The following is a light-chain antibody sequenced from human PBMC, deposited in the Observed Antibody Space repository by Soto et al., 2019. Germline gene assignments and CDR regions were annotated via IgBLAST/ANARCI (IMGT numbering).Light chain of an antibody. CDR1: SSDVGNYKY. J-gene: IGLJ3*02. CDR2: EVS. V-gene: IGLV2-8*01. Sequence: QSALTQSPSASGSPGQSVTISCTGTSSDVGNYKYVSWYQQHPGKAPKLMIYEVSKRPSGVPDRFSGSKSGNTASLTVSGLQAEDEADYYCSSYAGSNNWVFGGGTKFTVL. CDR3: SSYAGSNNWV.